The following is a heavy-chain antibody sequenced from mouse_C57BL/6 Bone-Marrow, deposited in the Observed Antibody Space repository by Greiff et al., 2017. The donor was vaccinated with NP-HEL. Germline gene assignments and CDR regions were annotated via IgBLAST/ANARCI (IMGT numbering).Heavy chain of an antibody. CDR2: IDPEDGET. Sequence: EVQLQQSGAELVKPGASVKLSCTASGFNIKDYYMHWVKQRTEQGLEWSGRIDPEDGETKYAPKFQVKATITTDTSSNTAYLQLSSLTSEDTAVYYCARDYGSFYYYAMDYWGQGTSVTVSS. CDR1: GFNIKDYY. D-gene: IGHD1-1*01. CDR3: ARDYGSFYYYAMDY. J-gene: IGHJ4*01. V-gene: IGHV14-2*01.